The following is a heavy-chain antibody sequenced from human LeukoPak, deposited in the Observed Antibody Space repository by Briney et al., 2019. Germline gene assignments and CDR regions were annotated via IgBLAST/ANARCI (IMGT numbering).Heavy chain of an antibody. V-gene: IGHV3-30*18. CDR1: GFTFSSYG. D-gene: IGHD3-10*01. CDR2: ISYDGSNK. J-gene: IGHJ4*02. CDR3: AKDRVYYYGSGSYYNAALSN. Sequence: GGSLRLSCAASGFTFSSYGMHWVRQAPGKGLEWVAVISYDGSNKYYADSVKGRFTISRDNSKNTLYLQMNSLRAEDTAVYYCAKDRVYYYGSGSYYNAALSNWGQGTLVTVSS.